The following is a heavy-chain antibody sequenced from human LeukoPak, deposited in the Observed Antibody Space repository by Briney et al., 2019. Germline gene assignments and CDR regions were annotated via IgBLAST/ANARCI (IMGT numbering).Heavy chain of an antibody. CDR2: VYPGDSDT. CDR1: GYSFTTYW. CDR3: ARLPRGGELHKNWFDP. Sequence: GESLKISCKGSGYSFTTYWIGWVRQMPGKGLEWMGIVYPGDSDTRCSPSFQGQVTISADKSSSTAYLHWSSLKASDTAMYYCARLPRGGELHKNWFDPWGQGTLVTVSS. V-gene: IGHV5-51*01. D-gene: IGHD2-15*01. J-gene: IGHJ5*02.